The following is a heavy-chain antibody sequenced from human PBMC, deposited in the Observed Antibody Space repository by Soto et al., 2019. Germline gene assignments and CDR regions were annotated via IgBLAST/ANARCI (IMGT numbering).Heavy chain of an antibody. Sequence: QITLKESGPTLVNPTQTLTLTCTFSGFSLSTSGVGVGWIRQPPGKALEWLALIYWDDDKRYSPSLKSRLTITKDTSKNQVVLTMTNMDPVDTATYYCARLGYCSGGSCYSGGAFDIWGQGTMVTVSS. CDR2: IYWDDDK. J-gene: IGHJ3*02. CDR1: GFSLSTSGVG. D-gene: IGHD2-15*01. V-gene: IGHV2-5*02. CDR3: ARLGYCSGGSCYSGGAFDI.